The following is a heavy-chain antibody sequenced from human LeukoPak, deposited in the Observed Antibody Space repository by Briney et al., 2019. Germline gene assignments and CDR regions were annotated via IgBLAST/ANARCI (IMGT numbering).Heavy chain of an antibody. CDR2: ISAYNGNT. V-gene: IGHV1-18*01. Sequence: WMGWISAYNGNTNYGQNIQGRATMTTDTSTNTAYMELRSLRSDDTAVYYCARGGISSRIDYWGQGTLVTVSS. J-gene: IGHJ4*02. CDR3: ARGGISSRIDY. D-gene: IGHD6-6*01.